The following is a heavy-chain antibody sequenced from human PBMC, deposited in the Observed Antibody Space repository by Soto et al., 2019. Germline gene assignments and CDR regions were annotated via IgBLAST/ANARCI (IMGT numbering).Heavy chain of an antibody. CDR2: IYYSGST. J-gene: IGHJ3*02. CDR3: ARYCSGGSCYDAFDI. CDR1: GGSISSYY. V-gene: IGHV4-59*01. D-gene: IGHD2-15*01. Sequence: SETLSLTCTVSGGSISSYYWSWIRQPPGKGLEWIGYIYYSGSTNYNPSLKSRVTISVDTSKNQFSLKLSSVTAADTAVYYCARYCSGGSCYDAFDIWGQATMVTVSS.